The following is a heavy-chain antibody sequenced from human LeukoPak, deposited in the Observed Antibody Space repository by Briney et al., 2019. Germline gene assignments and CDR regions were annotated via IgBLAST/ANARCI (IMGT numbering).Heavy chain of an antibody. Sequence: PGGSLRLSCSASGFTFSRYPMHWFGQPPGKGLEYVSAISGNGGSTYYADSVKGRFTISRDNSKNTLYLQMSSLRTEDTAIYYCVKAQYDFWSGLDYWGQGTLVTVSS. CDR1: GFTFSRYP. CDR2: ISGNGGST. J-gene: IGHJ4*02. CDR3: VKAQYDFWSGLDY. D-gene: IGHD3-3*01. V-gene: IGHV3-64D*09.